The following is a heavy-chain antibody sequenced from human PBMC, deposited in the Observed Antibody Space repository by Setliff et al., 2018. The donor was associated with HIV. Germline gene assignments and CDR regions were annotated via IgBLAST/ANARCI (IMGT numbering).Heavy chain of an antibody. Sequence: GESLKISCKGSGYSFSSYWIGWVRQMPGKGLEWMGIIYPGDSDTRYSPSFQGQVTISADKSISTAYLQWSSLKASDSAIYYCARQEAIVGTIKGWFDLWGQGTLVTVSS. D-gene: IGHD5-12*01. V-gene: IGHV5-51*01. J-gene: IGHJ5*02. CDR2: IYPGDSDT. CDR1: GYSFSSYW. CDR3: ARQEAIVGTIKGWFDL.